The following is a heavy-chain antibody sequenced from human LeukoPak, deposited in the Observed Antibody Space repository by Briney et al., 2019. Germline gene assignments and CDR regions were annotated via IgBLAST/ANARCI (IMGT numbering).Heavy chain of an antibody. V-gene: IGHV3-23*01. D-gene: IGHD3-22*01. CDR1: RFTFNTYS. CDR3: AKRLKRNYYYHYAMDV. Sequence: GGSLRLSCAASRFTFNTYSMNWVRQAPGKGLEWVSRIDDSGVIRSYADSVKGRFTISRDNSKMTLTLQMNSLRAEDTAVYYCAKRLKRNYYYHYAMDVWGQGTTVTVSS. J-gene: IGHJ6*02. CDR2: IDDSGVIR.